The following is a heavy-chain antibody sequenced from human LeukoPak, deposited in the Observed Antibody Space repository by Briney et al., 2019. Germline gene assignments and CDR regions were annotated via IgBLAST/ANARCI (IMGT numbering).Heavy chain of an antibody. CDR2: IYHSGST. V-gene: IGHV4-30-2*02. J-gene: IGHJ4*02. CDR3: ARLQGDY. CDR1: GGSIISDGYS. Sequence: SETLSLTCAVSGGSIISDGYSWNWIRQPPGKGLEWIGYIYHSGSTYYNPSLKSRVTISVDTSKNQLSLKLTSVTAADTAVYYCARLQGDYWGQGTLVTVSS.